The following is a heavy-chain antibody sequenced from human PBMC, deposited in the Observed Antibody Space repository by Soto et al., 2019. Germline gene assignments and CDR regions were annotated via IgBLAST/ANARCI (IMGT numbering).Heavy chain of an antibody. V-gene: IGHV4-31*03. CDR2: IYYSGRT. D-gene: IGHD3-16*02. J-gene: IGHJ5*02. CDR3: ARMGLHLGELSRNWFEP. CDR1: GGSISSGDYY. Sequence: QVQLQESGPGLVKPSQTLSLTCTLSGGSISSGDYYWSWIRHPPGKGLEWIGNIYYSGRTNYNPSLKSRLNISLDTSNSHFFLNLTSVTAAATAVYYCARMGLHLGELSRNWFEPWGQGTLVTVSS.